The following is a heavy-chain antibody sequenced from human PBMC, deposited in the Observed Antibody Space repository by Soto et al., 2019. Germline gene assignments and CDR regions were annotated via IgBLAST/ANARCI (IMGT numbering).Heavy chain of an antibody. J-gene: IGHJ4*02. CDR1: GNTFSNYY. Sequence: QVQLVQSGAEVKKPGASVKVSCKASGNTFSNYYIHWVRQAPGQGLEWMGTINPSGGHTTYAQKFPGRVTMTRDTSTSTLYMELTSLRSEDTAVYYCARGGHVVVVTAAFDYWGQGTLVTVSS. D-gene: IGHD2-21*02. V-gene: IGHV1-46*03. CDR2: INPSGGHT. CDR3: ARGGHVVVVTAAFDY.